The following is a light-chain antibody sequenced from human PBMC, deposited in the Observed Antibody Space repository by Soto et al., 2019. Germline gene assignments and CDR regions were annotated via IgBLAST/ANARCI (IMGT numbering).Light chain of an antibody. CDR3: HQFGSSPPAFT. CDR2: GAS. CDR1: QSVSTRY. Sequence: ESMLSQCPGTLSLSPGERATLSCRASQSVSTRYLAWYQQKPGQAPRLLIYGASIRATGIPDRFSGSGSGTEFTLTISRLEPEDFAVYYCHQFGSSPPAFTFGQGTKLEI. V-gene: IGKV3-20*01. J-gene: IGKJ2*01.